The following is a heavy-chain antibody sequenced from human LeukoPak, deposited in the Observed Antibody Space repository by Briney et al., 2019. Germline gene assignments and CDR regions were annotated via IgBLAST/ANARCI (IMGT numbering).Heavy chain of an antibody. CDR3: ARQTGSGLFILP. CDR1: GGSISLGYYY. V-gene: IGHV4-39*01. D-gene: IGHD3/OR15-3a*01. J-gene: IGHJ4*02. CDR2: VYYSGTT. Sequence: SETLSLTCTVSGGSISLGYYYWGWIRQPPGTALEWIGSVYYSGTTSYNPSLKSRVTISVDTSKNQFSLRLTSVTAADTAVYYCARQTGSGLFILPGGQGTLVTVSS.